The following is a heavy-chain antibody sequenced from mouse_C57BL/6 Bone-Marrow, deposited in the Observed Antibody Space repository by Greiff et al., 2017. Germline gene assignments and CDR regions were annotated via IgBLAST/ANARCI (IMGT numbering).Heavy chain of an antibody. D-gene: IGHD2-2*01. CDR3: ARDAPGLDYFDY. J-gene: IGHJ2*01. CDR1: GFTFSDYY. Sequence: EVKVVESEGGLVQPGSSMKLSCTASGFTFSDYYMAWVRQVPEKGLEWVANINYDGSSTYYLDSLKSRFIISRDNAKNILYLQMSSLKSEDTATYYCARDAPGLDYFDYWGQGTTLTVSS. CDR2: INYDGSST. V-gene: IGHV5-16*01.